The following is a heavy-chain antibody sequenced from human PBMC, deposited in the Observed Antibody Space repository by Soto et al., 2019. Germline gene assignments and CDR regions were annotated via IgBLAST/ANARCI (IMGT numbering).Heavy chain of an antibody. V-gene: IGHV3-7*01. D-gene: IGHD6-13*01. CDR1: GFSFSNYC. CDR2: IKQDGNDK. CDR3: ARAGGSCSWLDPYYYCGTDV. Sequence: GGSLRLSCAASGFSFSNYCMGWVRQAPGKGLEWVANIKQDGNDKYYVDSVKGRFTISRDNAKNSLYLQMNSLRAEDTAVYYCARAGGSCSWLDPYYYCGTDVWGQGTTVTVSS. J-gene: IGHJ6*02.